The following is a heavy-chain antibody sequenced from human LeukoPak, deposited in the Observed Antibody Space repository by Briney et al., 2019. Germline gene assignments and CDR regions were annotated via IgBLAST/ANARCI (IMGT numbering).Heavy chain of an antibody. CDR1: GYSVSSAYY. CDR2: IFYSGST. Sequence: SETLSLTCTVSGYSVSSAYYWGWIRQPPGKGLEWIGNIFYSGSTYYNPSLKSRLTISVDTSKNQFSLKLSSVTAADTAVYYCARRYCSGYSCYYFDSWGQGTLVTVSS. J-gene: IGHJ4*02. V-gene: IGHV4-38-2*02. D-gene: IGHD2-15*01. CDR3: ARRYCSGYSCYYFDS.